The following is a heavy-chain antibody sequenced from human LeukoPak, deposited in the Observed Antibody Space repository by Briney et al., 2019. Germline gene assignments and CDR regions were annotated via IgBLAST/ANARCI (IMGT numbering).Heavy chain of an antibody. Sequence: SETLSLTCTVSGVSLSSGGYQWRWIRQHPGKGLEWIGYIYNSGSTYYNPSLKSRVTISVDTSKNEFSLKLSSVTAADTAVYYCARASGDFIYFDYWGQGTLVTVSS. CDR1: GVSLSSGGYQ. D-gene: IGHD4-17*01. J-gene: IGHJ4*02. V-gene: IGHV4-31*03. CDR2: IYNSGST. CDR3: ARASGDFIYFDY.